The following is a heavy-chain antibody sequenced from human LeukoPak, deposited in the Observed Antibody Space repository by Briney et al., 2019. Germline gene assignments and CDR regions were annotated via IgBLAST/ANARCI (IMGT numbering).Heavy chain of an antibody. CDR1: GGSMTDGDYY. Sequence: SETLSLTCSVSGGSMTDGDYYWGWVRQSPGTGLQWIATSYQGASLKSRVTISLDTSKNQFSLRLTSVTAADTAVYYFARGSPPYSSGWYHSEYFQHWGQGTLVTVSS. J-gene: IGHJ1*01. V-gene: IGHV4-39*07. D-gene: IGHD6-19*01. CDR3: ARGSPPYSSGWYHSEYFQH. CDR2: S.